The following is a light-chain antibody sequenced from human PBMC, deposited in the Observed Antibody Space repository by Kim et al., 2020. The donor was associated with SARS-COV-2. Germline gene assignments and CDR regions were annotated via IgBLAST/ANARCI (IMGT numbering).Light chain of an antibody. CDR1: KLGDKY. V-gene: IGLV3-1*01. Sequence: VSPGQTASIACSGEKLGDKYACWYQQKPGQSPVLVIYQDSKRPSGIPERFSGSNSGNTATLTISGTQAMDEADYYCQAWDSSTVVFGGGTQLTVL. CDR3: QAWDSSTVV. J-gene: IGLJ2*01. CDR2: QDS.